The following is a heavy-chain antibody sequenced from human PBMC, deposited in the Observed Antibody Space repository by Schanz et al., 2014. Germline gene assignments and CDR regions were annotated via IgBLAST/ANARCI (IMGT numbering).Heavy chain of an antibody. Sequence: VQLVESGGGVVQPGGSLRLSCAASGFTFSDSWMHWVRQAPGKGLEWVANMNQDGSVKNYVDSVKGRFTISRDNAKNSLYLQMNSLRAEDTAVYYCARDKGGLIPFDYWGQGTLVAVSS. CDR3: ARDKGGLIPFDY. J-gene: IGHJ4*02. CDR2: MNQDGSVK. V-gene: IGHV3-7*01. CDR1: GFTFSDSW. D-gene: IGHD2-15*01.